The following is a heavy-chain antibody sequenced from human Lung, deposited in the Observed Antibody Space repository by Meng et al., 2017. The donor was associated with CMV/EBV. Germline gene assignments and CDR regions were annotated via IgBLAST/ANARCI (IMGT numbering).Heavy chain of an antibody. J-gene: IGHJ4*02. CDR1: GLTFSSFA. CDR3: ASRDVTIFGTNYDPDY. CDR2: ISGSGSVT. Sequence: GGSLRLSCAASGLTFSSFAMSWVRQSPSKGLEWVSVISGSGSVTYYADSVQGRFTISRDNSKQTLFLRMNSLRVDDTAVYYCASRDVTIFGTNYDPDYWGQGTXVTVSS. D-gene: IGHD3-3*01. V-gene: IGHV3-23*01.